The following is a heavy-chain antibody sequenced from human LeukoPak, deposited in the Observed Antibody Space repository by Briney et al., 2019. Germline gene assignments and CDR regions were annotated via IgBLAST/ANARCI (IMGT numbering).Heavy chain of an antibody. D-gene: IGHD3-9*01. CDR1: GGTFSSYA. J-gene: IGHJ4*01. V-gene: IGHV1-69*06. CDR3: ARAPPSYDILTGYPRGDY. CDR2: IIPIFGTA. Sequence: ASVKVSCKASGGTFSSYAISWVRQAPGQGLEWMGGIIPIFGTANYAQKFQGRVTITADKSTSTAYMELSSLRSEDTAAYYCARAPPSYDILTGYPRGDYWGHGTLVTVSS.